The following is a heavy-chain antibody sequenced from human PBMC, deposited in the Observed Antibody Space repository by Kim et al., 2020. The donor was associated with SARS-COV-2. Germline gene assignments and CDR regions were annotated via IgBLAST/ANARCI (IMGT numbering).Heavy chain of an antibody. CDR2: ISYDGSNK. Sequence: GGSLRLSCAASGFTFSSYGMHWVRQAPGKGQEWVAVISYDGSNKYYSDSVKGRFTISRDNSKNTLYLQMNSLRAEDTAVYYCAKDLGDYVGSLDYWAREPWSPSPQ. D-gene: IGHD4-17*01. CDR3: AKDLGDYVGSLDY. CDR1: GFTFSSYG. J-gene: IGHJ4*02. V-gene: IGHV3-30*18.